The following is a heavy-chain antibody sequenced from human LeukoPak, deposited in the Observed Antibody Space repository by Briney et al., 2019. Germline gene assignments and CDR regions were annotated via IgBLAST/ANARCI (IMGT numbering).Heavy chain of an antibody. Sequence: PSETLSLACTVSGGSISSSSYYWGWVRQPPGKGLEFVGSIYYSGGTYYNPSLKSRVTISVDTSKNQFSLKLSSVTAADTAVYYCARHVLSGYLNYWYLDLWGRGTLVTVSS. CDR2: IYYSGGT. V-gene: IGHV4-39*01. J-gene: IGHJ2*01. D-gene: IGHD3-3*01. CDR1: GGSISSSSYY. CDR3: ARHVLSGYLNYWYLDL.